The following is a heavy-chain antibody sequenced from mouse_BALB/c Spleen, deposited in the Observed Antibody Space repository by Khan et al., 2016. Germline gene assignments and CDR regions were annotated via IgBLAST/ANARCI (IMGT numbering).Heavy chain of an antibody. CDR1: GYSITSDYA. V-gene: IGHV3-2*02. J-gene: IGHJ3*01. Sequence: EVQLQESGPGLVKPSQSLSLTCTVTGYSITSDYAWNWIRQFPGNKLEWMGYISYSGNTHYLPSLKSRISITRDTSKNQFFLQLNSVTTEDTATYYCAREDYSWFAYWGQGTLVTVSA. D-gene: IGHD1-1*02. CDR3: AREDYSWFAY. CDR2: ISYSGNT.